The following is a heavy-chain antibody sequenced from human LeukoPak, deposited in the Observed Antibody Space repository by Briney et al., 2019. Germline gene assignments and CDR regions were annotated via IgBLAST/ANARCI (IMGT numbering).Heavy chain of an antibody. CDR2: INHSGST. D-gene: IGHD3-10*01. CDR3: ARVVMVRGVIIMYGMDV. CDR1: GGSISSYY. Sequence: SETLSLTCTVSGGSISSYYWSWIRQPPGKGLEWIGEINHSGSTNYNPSLKSRVTISVDTSKNQFSLKLSSVTAADTAVYYCARVVMVRGVIIMYGMDVWGQGTTVTVSS. J-gene: IGHJ6*02. V-gene: IGHV4-34*01.